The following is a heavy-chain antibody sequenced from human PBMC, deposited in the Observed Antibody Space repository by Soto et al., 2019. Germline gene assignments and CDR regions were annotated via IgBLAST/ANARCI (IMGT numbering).Heavy chain of an antibody. Sequence: QVQLVESGGGVVQPGTSLRLSCVASGFTFSSYGIHWVRQAPGRGLEWVAVISYDGSNKYYADSVKGRFTITRDNFKNTLYLQMSSLRAEDTAVYYCAKERYGKLDLEHYGMDVWGQGITVTVS. CDR1: GFTFSSYG. CDR2: ISYDGSNK. D-gene: IGHD1-1*01. V-gene: IGHV3-30*18. J-gene: IGHJ6*02. CDR3: AKERYGKLDLEHYGMDV.